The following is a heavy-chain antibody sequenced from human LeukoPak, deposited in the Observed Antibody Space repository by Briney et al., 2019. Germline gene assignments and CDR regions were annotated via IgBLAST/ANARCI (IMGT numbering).Heavy chain of an antibody. CDR2: LRGDGST. CDR1: GFTFSSYA. D-gene: IGHD1-1*01. V-gene: IGHV3-23*01. J-gene: IGHJ4*02. Sequence: GGSLRLSCAASGFTFSSYAMSWVRQAPARGLEWVSSLRGDGSTFYADSVRGRFTLSRDESRNTVYFQLDSLRVEDTAVYYCAKASWVSNGDAVLWGQGTLVTVFS. CDR3: AKASWVSNGDAVL.